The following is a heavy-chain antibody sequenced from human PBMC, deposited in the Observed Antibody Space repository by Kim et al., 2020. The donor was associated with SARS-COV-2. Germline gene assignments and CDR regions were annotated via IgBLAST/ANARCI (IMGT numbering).Heavy chain of an antibody. J-gene: IGHJ6*03. CDR1: GFTFSSYG. Sequence: GGYLRLSCTASGFTFSSYGIHWVRQAPGKGLEWVTVIWLDGSNKHYIDSVKGRFTISRDNSRNTLYLQMNSLRVEDTAVYYCARGRGSYNYYMDVWGKGNTVTVSS. CDR3: ARGRGSYNYYMDV. V-gene: IGHV3-33*01. CDR2: IWLDGSNK.